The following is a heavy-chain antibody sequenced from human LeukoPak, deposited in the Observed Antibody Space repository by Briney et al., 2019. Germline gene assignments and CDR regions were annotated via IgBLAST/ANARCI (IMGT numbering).Heavy chain of an antibody. D-gene: IGHD4-17*01. V-gene: IGHV1-2*04. Sequence: ASVKVSCKASGYTFTGYYMHWVRQAPGQGLEWMGWINPNSGGTNYAQKFQGWVTMTRDTSISTAYMELSRLRSDDTAVYYCARLPDYGDYPYGMDVWGQGTTVTVSS. J-gene: IGHJ6*02. CDR2: INPNSGGT. CDR1: GYTFTGYY. CDR3: ARLPDYGDYPYGMDV.